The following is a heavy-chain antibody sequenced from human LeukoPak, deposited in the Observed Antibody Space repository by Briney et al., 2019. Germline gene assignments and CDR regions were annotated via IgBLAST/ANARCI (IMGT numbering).Heavy chain of an antibody. CDR3: ARDLMVRGVIAGMGY. V-gene: IGHV3-33*01. D-gene: IGHD3-10*01. CDR1: GFTFSSYG. CDR2: IWYDGSNK. J-gene: IGHJ4*02. Sequence: GGSLRLSCAASGFTFSSYGMHWVRQAPGKGLEWVAVIWYDGSNKYYADSVKGRFTISRDNSKNTLYLQMNSLRAEDTAVYYCARDLMVRGVIAGMGYWGQGTLVTVSS.